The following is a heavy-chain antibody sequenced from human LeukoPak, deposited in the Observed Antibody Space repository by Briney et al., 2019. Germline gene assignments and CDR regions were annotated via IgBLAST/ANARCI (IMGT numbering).Heavy chain of an antibody. V-gene: IGHV3-66*02. CDR2: IYSGGST. J-gene: IGHJ5*02. CDR1: GFSFSSHW. CDR3: ARVGFDP. Sequence: GGSLRLSCAASGFSFSSHWMGWVRQAPGKGLEWVSVIYSGGSTYYADSVKGRFTISRDNSKNTLYLQMNSLRAEDTAVYYCARVGFDPWGQGTLVTVSS.